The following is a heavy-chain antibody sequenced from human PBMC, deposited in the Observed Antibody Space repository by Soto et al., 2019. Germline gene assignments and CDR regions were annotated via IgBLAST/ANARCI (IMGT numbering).Heavy chain of an antibody. CDR1: GFTFSNYW. CDR3: ASLYSSGPTQDAFDI. V-gene: IGHV3-7*01. Sequence: GGSLRLSCVISGFTFSNYWMTWVRQAPGKGLEWVANIKPDGTEKYYVDSVKGRFTISRDNAKNSLFLQMNSLRAEDTAVYYCASLYSSGPTQDAFDIWGQGTMVTVSS. J-gene: IGHJ3*02. D-gene: IGHD6-19*01. CDR2: IKPDGTEK.